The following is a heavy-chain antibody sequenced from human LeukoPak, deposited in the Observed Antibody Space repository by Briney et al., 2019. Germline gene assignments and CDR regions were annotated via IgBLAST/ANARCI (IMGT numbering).Heavy chain of an antibody. V-gene: IGHV1-24*01. CDR1: GYTLTELS. D-gene: IGHD3-16*01. CDR2: FDPEDGET. CDR3: ATDLGGEYGFDP. J-gene: IGHJ5*02. Sequence: ASVKVSCKVSGYTLTELSMHWVRQAPGKGLEWMGGFDPEDGETIYAQKFQGRVTMTEDTSTDTAYMELSSLRSEDTAVYYCATDLGGEYGFDPWGQGTLVTVSS.